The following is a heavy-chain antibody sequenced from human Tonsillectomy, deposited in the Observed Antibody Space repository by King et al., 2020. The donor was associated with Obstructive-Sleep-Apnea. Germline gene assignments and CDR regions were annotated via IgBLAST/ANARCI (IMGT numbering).Heavy chain of an antibody. D-gene: IGHD2-2*01. CDR2: INTNTGNP. V-gene: IGHV7-4-1*02. J-gene: IGHJ1*01. CDR1: GYTFTSYA. CDR3: ARGSSVCSSTSCYVTLVYFQY. Sequence: VQLVQSGSELKKPGASVKVSCKASGYTFTSYAINWVRQAPGQGLEWMGWINTNTGNPTYAQGFTGRFVFSLDTSVSTAYLQISSLKAEDTAVYYCARGSSVCSSTSCYVTLVYFQYWGQGTLVTVSS.